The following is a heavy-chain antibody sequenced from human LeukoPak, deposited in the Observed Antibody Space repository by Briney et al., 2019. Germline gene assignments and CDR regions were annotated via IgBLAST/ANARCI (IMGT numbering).Heavy chain of an antibody. V-gene: IGHV3-7*01. CDR1: GFTFSGYW. J-gene: IGHJ4*02. CDR3: ARDRAGYYFDY. CDR2: IKQDGSEE. Sequence: GGSLRLSCAASGFTFSGYWMSWVRQAPGKGLEWVANIKQDGSEESVVDSVKGRFTVSRDNAKNSLYLQMNSLRAEDTAVYYCARDRAGYYFDYWGQGTLVTVSS. D-gene: IGHD3-10*01.